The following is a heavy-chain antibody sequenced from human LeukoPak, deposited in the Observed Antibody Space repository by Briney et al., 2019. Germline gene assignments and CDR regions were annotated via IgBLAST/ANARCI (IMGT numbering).Heavy chain of an antibody. CDR1: GFTVSSNY. J-gene: IGHJ1*01. CDR2: ISGSGGST. V-gene: IGHV3-23*01. Sequence: GGSLRLSCAASGFTVSSNYMSWVRQAPGKGLEWVSAISGSGGSTYYADSVKGRFTISRDNSKNTLYLQMNSLRAEDTAVYYCAKHTYYYDSSGYYYEYFQHWGQGTLVTVSS. D-gene: IGHD3-22*01. CDR3: AKHTYYYDSSGYYYEYFQH.